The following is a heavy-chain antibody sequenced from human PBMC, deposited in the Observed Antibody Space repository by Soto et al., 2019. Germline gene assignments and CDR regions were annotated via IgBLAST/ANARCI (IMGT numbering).Heavy chain of an antibody. CDR1: VFTFSYYS. V-gene: IGHV3-21*04. J-gene: IGHJ4*02. CDR3: ARGDGTGLYNSGWSPRY. CDR2: ISGSSTYI. Sequence: ESGGGLVKPGESLRVSCAASVFTFSYYSLHWVRQAPGKGLEWVSSISGSSTYIYYADRVKGRFTISRDNAKNSLYLRMDSLRAEDTAVYYCARGDGTGLYNSGWSPRYWGQGTLVTVSS. D-gene: IGHD6-19*01.